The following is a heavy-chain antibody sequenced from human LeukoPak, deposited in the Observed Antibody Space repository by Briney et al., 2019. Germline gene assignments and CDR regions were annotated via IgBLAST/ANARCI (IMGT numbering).Heavy chain of an antibody. CDR2: IYYSGST. CDR3: ARFRVGDYVWGSYRYEVGAFDI. V-gene: IGHV4-39*01. J-gene: IGHJ3*02. CDR1: GGSISSSSYY. D-gene: IGHD3-16*02. Sequence: SETLSLTCTVSGGSISSSSYYWVWIRQPPGEGLEWIGSIYYSGSTYYNPSLKSRVTISVDTSKNQFSLKLSSVTAADTAVYYCARFRVGDYVWGSYRYEVGAFDIWGQGTMVTVSS.